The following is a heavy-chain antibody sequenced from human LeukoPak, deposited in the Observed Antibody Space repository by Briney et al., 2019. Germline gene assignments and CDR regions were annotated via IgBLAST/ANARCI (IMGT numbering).Heavy chain of an antibody. CDR2: IYTSGST. V-gene: IGHV4-4*07. Sequence: PSETLSLTCTVSGGSISSYCWSWIRQPAGKGLEWIGRIYTSGSTNYNPSLKSRVTMSVDTSKNQFSLKLSSVTAADTAVYYCARDLHASRITMIVVVNDAFDIWGQGTMVTVSS. D-gene: IGHD3-22*01. CDR1: GGSISSYC. J-gene: IGHJ3*02. CDR3: ARDLHASRITMIVVVNDAFDI.